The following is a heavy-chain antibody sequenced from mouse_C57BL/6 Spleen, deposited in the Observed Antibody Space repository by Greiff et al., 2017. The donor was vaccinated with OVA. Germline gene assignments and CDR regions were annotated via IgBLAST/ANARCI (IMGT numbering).Heavy chain of an antibody. J-gene: IGHJ2*01. Sequence: VQLQQSGAELVRPGASVTLSCKASGYTFTDYEMHWVKQTPVHGLEWIGAIDPETGGTAYNQKFKGKAILTADKSSSTAYMELRSLTSEDSAVYYCAREGDYSQGDYWGQGTTLTVSS. CDR2: IDPETGGT. CDR1: GYTFTDYE. D-gene: IGHD2-12*01. CDR3: AREGDYSQGDY. V-gene: IGHV1-15*01.